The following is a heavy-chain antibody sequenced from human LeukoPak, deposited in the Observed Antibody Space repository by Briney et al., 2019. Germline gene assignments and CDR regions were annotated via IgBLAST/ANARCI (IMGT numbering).Heavy chain of an antibody. J-gene: IGHJ5*02. CDR3: AREREEQLVLGWFDP. CDR2: IYYSGST. V-gene: IGHV4-31*03. D-gene: IGHD6-6*01. CDR1: GGSISSGGYY. Sequence: PSQTLSLTCTVSGGSISSGGYYWSWIRQHPGKGLEWIGYIYYSGSTYYNPSLKSRVTISVDTSKNQFSLKLSSVTAADTAVYYCAREREEQLVLGWFDPWGQGTLVTGSS.